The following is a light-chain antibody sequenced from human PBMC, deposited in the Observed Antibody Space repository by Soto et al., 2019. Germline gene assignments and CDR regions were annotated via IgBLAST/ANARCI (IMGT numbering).Light chain of an antibody. J-gene: IGLJ1*01. CDR3: TSYTSSSTYV. CDR2: DVG. Sequence: QSALTQPAPVSGSPGQSITISCTGTSSDVGGYNYVSWYQQHPDKAPKLMIYDVGNRPSGVSNRFSGSKSGNTASLTISGLQAEDEADYYCTSYTSSSTYVFGTGTKLTVL. CDR1: SSDVGGYNY. V-gene: IGLV2-14*03.